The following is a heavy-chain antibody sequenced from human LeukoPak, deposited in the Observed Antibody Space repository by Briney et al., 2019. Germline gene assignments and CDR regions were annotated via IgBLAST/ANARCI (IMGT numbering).Heavy chain of an antibody. J-gene: IGHJ4*02. CDR3: AREEQLVPEYYFDY. CDR1: GFTFSSYN. V-gene: IGHV3-48*01. CDR2: ISSSSSTI. Sequence: PGGSLRLSCAASGFTFSSYNMNWVRQAPGKGLEWVSYISSSSSTIYYADSVKGRFTISRDNAKNSLYLQMNSLRAEDTAVYYCAREEQLVPEYYFDYWGQGTLVTVSS. D-gene: IGHD6-6*01.